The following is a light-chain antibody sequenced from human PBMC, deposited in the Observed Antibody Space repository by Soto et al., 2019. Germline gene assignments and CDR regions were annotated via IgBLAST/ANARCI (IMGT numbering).Light chain of an antibody. CDR3: SSSAASSTRV. Sequence: QSALTQPHSASGDPGQSVTISCTGTSSDVGAYNYVSWYQQHAGKAPKLVIYEVTTRPSGVPDRFSGSKSANTASLTVYGLQAEDEAYYYCSSSAASSTRVDGGGTKLTVL. V-gene: IGLV2-8*01. CDR2: EVT. CDR1: SSDVGAYNY. J-gene: IGLJ3*02.